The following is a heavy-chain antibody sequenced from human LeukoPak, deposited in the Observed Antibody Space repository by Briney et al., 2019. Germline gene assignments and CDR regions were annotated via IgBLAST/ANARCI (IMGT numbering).Heavy chain of an antibody. V-gene: IGHV1-69*13. CDR3: ARGLSEQLVLRGNWFDP. J-gene: IGHJ5*02. CDR1: GGTFSSYA. Sequence: SVKVSCKASGGTFSSYAISWVRQAPGQGLEWMGGIIPIFGTANYAQKFQGRVTITADESTSTAYMELSSLRSEDTAVYYCARGLSEQLVLRGNWFDPWGQGTLVTVPS. D-gene: IGHD6-13*01. CDR2: IIPIFGTA.